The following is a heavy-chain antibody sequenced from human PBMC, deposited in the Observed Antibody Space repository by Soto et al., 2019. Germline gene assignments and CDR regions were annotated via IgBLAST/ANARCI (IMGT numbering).Heavy chain of an antibody. J-gene: IGHJ3*02. CDR3: AIIMTHSDSFDI. V-gene: IGHV1-2*04. CDR1: GYIFACFY. Sequence: XSVKVSCKASGYIFACFYIHWMRQAPGQGLEWVGSINSNSGATTYAQKFQDSVAMTRDTSVSTAYMDLNRLTSDDTAIYYCAIIMTHSDSFDIWGQGTMVTVSS. D-gene: IGHD3-16*01. CDR2: INSNSGAT.